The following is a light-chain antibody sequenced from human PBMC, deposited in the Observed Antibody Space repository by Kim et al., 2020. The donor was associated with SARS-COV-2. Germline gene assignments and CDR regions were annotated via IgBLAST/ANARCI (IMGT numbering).Light chain of an antibody. J-gene: IGKJ3*01. Sequence: ATINCKSSQSVLYSSNNKNYLAWYQPKPGQPPKLLIYWASTRESGVPDRFSGSGSGTDFTLTISSLQAEDVAVYYCQQYYSTPLTFGPGTKVDIK. CDR1: QSVLYSSNNKNY. CDR3: QQYYSTPLT. CDR2: WAS. V-gene: IGKV4-1*01.